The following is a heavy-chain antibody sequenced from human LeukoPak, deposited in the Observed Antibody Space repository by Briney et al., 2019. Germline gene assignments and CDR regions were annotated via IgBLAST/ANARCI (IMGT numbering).Heavy chain of an antibody. Sequence: TSETLSLTCTVSGGSISSYYWSWIRQPPGKGLEWIAYIYYSGSTNYNPSLKSRVTISVDTSKNQFSLKLSSVTAADTAVYYCARARAPFYSSSSFHYYYYYMDVWGKGTTVTVSS. D-gene: IGHD6-13*01. CDR2: IYYSGST. CDR1: GGSISSYY. CDR3: ARARAPFYSSSSFHYYYYYMDV. V-gene: IGHV4-59*12. J-gene: IGHJ6*03.